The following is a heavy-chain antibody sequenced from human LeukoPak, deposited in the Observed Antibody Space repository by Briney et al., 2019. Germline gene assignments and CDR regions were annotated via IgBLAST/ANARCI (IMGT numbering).Heavy chain of an antibody. D-gene: IGHD6-19*01. V-gene: IGHV3-74*01. CDR3: ARDRGSTGWYGMNY. CDR1: GFTFSGYW. Sequence: GGSLRLSCAASGFTFSGYWMHWVRQAPGKGLVWVSRIKNDGSSTNYADSVKGRITISRDNAKNTLYLQLNSLRAEDTAVYYCARDRGSTGWYGMNYWGQGILVTVSS. J-gene: IGHJ4*02. CDR2: IKNDGSST.